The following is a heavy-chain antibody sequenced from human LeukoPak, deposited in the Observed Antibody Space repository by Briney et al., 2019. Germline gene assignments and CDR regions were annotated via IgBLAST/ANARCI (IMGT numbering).Heavy chain of an antibody. V-gene: IGHV3-30-3*01. J-gene: IGHJ4*02. CDR1: GFTFSSYA. D-gene: IGHD6-13*01. Sequence: GRSLRLSCAASGFTFSSYAMHWVRQAPGKGLEWVAVISYDGSNEYYADSVKGRFTISRDNSKNTLYLQMNSLRAEDTAVYYCATLYSRDYWGQGTLVTVSS. CDR2: ISYDGSNE. CDR3: ATLYSRDY.